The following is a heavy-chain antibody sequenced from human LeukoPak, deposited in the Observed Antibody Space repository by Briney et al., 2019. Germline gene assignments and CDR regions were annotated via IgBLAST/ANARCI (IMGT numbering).Heavy chain of an antibody. CDR2: INQDGSAK. J-gene: IGHJ4*02. V-gene: IGHV3-7*01. Sequence: GGSLRLSCAASGFTFSSYWMNWVRQAPGKGLEWVANINQDGSAKYYVDSVKGRFTFSRDNAMSSLFLQMNSLRAEDTAVYYCARGPDYWGQGTLVTVSS. CDR3: ARGPDY. CDR1: GFTFSSYW.